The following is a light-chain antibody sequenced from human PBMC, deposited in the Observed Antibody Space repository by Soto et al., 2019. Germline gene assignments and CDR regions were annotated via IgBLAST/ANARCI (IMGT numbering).Light chain of an antibody. Sequence: QSALAQPPSVSGAPGQRVTISCTGTSSNIGAGQDVHWYRQLPGAAPKFLISDSNNRASGVPDRFSVSKSGASASLAITGLRAEDEGDYFCQSYGTSMSGLYVLGTGNKVTVL. CDR3: QSYGTSMSGLYV. J-gene: IGLJ1*01. CDR1: SSNIGAGQD. CDR2: DSN. V-gene: IGLV1-40*03.